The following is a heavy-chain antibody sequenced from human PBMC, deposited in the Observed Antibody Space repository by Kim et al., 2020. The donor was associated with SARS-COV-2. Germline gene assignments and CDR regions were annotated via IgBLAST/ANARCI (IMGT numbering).Heavy chain of an antibody. CDR3: ARGGYCSGGSCLRPRYYYYGMDV. J-gene: IGHJ6*02. D-gene: IGHD2-15*01. Sequence: GESLKISCKGSGYSFTSYWIGWVRQMPGKGLEWMGIIYPGDSDTRYSPSFQGQVTISADKSISTAYLQWSSLKASDTAMYYCARGGYCSGGSCLRPRYYYYGMDVWGQGTTVTVSS. CDR2: IYPGDSDT. CDR1: GYSFTSYW. V-gene: IGHV5-51*01.